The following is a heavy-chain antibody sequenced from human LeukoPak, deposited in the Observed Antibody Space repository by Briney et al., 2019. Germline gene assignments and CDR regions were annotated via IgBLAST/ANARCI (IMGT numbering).Heavy chain of an antibody. CDR3: AGGVLWSGYYDS. CDR1: GGSIRSNH. Sequence: SSETLSLTCTVSGGSIRSNHWSWIRQPPGKGLEWIGYVYYSGTTNYNPSLKSRLTISIDTSKSQFSLKLTAVTAADTAVYYCAGGVLWSGYYDSWGQGTLVTVSS. D-gene: IGHD3-3*01. J-gene: IGHJ4*02. CDR2: VYYSGTT. V-gene: IGHV4-59*01.